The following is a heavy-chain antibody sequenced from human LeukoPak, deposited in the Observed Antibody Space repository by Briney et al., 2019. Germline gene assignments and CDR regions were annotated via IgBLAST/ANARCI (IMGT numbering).Heavy chain of an antibody. D-gene: IGHD2-2*02. V-gene: IGHV4-59*01. Sequence: SETLSLTCTVSGGSISSYYWSWIRQPPGKGLEWIGYIYYSGSTNYNPSLKSRVTISVDTSKNQFSLKLSSVTAADTAVYYCARDSEIVVVPAARPNFDYWGQGTLVTVSS. CDR2: IYYSGST. CDR3: ARDSEIVVVPAARPNFDY. CDR1: GGSISSYY. J-gene: IGHJ4*02.